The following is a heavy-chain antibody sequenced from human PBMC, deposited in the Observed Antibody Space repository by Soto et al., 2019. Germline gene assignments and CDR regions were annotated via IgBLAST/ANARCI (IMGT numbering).Heavy chain of an antibody. CDR2: VDYSGTA. CDR3: ARITGRHLDY. CDR1: RGSLSVTKVF. Sequence: PSETLSLTCTVSRGSLSVTKVFWGWVRQPPGKGLEWIGNVDYSGTAYFSPSLATRVTFQVDTSKNQFSLTLYSVTAADTAVYYCARITGRHLDYWGQG. J-gene: IGHJ4*02. D-gene: IGHD1-20*01. V-gene: IGHV4-39*01.